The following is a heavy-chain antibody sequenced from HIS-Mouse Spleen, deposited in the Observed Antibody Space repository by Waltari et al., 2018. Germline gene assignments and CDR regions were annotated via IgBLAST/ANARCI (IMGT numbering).Heavy chain of an antibody. V-gene: IGHV3-30*04. D-gene: IGHD2-21*01. CDR3: ARDTVPHTLYFDL. J-gene: IGHJ2*01. Sequence: QVQLVESGGGVVQPGRSLGLPCAASGFTFGSSALNWVPPAQGKGLGWVAVISYDGSNKYYADSVKGRFTISRDNSKNTLYLQMNSLRAEDTAVYYCARDTVPHTLYFDLWGRGTLVTVSS. CDR2: ISYDGSNK. CDR1: GFTFGSSA.